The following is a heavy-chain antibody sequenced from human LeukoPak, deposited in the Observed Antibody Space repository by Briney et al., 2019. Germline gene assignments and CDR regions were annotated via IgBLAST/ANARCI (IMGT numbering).Heavy chain of an antibody. CDR2: IYNSGST. Sequence: SETLSLTCSVSGVSISSNYWSWMRHPAGKGLVWIVYIYNSGSTNYNPSLESRVTMSGDTSKDQFSLKLSSVTAADTAVYYCAGRTQNRGIAAAGTGFDPWGQGTLVTVSS. D-gene: IGHD6-13*01. CDR3: AGRTQNRGIAAAGTGFDP. CDR1: GVSISSNY. V-gene: IGHV4-59*08. J-gene: IGHJ5*02.